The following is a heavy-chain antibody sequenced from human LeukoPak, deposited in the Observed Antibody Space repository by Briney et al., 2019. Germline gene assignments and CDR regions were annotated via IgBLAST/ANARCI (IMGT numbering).Heavy chain of an antibody. CDR1: GGSISSSSYY. CDR2: IYYSGST. D-gene: IGHD5-24*01. V-gene: IGHV4-39*01. J-gene: IGHJ4*02. Sequence: NSSETLSLTCTVSGGSISSSSYYWGWIRQPPGKGLEWIGSIYYSGSTYYNPSLKSRVTISVDTSKNQSSLKLSSVTAADTAVYYCARFERDGYDPTYYFDYWGQGTLVTVSS. CDR3: ARFERDGYDPTYYFDY.